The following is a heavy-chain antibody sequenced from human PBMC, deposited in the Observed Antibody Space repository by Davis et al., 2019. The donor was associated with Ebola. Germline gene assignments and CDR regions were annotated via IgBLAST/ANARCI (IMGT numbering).Heavy chain of an antibody. J-gene: IGHJ6*02. CDR3: ARVGYCSGGSCYRHYYYYYGMDV. D-gene: IGHD2-15*01. CDR1: GYTFTSYG. Sequence: ASVKVSCKASGYTFTSYGISWVRQAPGQGLEWMGWISAYNGNTNYAQKLQGRVTMTTDTSTSTAYMELRSLRFDDTAVYYCARVGYCSGGSCYRHYYYYYGMDVWGQGTTVTVSS. CDR2: ISAYNGNT. V-gene: IGHV1-18*01.